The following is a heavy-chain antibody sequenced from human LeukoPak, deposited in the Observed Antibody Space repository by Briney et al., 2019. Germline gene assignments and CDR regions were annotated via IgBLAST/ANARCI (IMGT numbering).Heavy chain of an antibody. V-gene: IGHV3-74*01. CDR3: ARGGVNPVDH. CDR2: MNEYSTTI. D-gene: IGHD1-14*01. CDR1: GFPFNSFW. J-gene: IGHJ4*02. Sequence: GGSLRLSCAACGFPFNSFWMHWVRHARGKGLVGVSDMNEYSTTIIYADSVKGRFTISRDNAKSIVYLQMNNLGAEDTAMYFCARGGVNPVDHWGQGTLVTVSS.